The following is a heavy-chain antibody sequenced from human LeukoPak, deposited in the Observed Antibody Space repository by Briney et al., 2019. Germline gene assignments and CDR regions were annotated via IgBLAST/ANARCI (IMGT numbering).Heavy chain of an antibody. CDR1: GFTFSSYE. V-gene: IGHV3-48*03. J-gene: IGHJ4*02. CDR2: ISNSGSII. CDR3: ARDLYYYDSSGYSTY. D-gene: IGHD3-22*01. Sequence: TGGSLRLSCAASGFTFSSYEMNWVRQAPGKGLEWVSYISNSGSIIYYADSVKGRFTISRDNAKNSLYLQMNSLRAEDTAVYYCARDLYYYDSSGYSTYWGQGTLVTVSS.